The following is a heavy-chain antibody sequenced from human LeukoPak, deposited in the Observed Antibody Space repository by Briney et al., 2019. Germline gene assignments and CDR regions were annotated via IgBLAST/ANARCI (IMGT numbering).Heavy chain of an antibody. D-gene: IGHD1-1*01. Sequence: PGGSLRLSCAASGFSFSNYWMSWVRQAPGKRLEWVANIKEDGSEKYYVDSVKGRFTISRDNSRNTVFLQMNSLRVEDTAVYYCAKVDYWSPENYFDSWGQGTLVTVSS. J-gene: IGHJ4*02. V-gene: IGHV3-7*05. CDR3: AKVDYWSPENYFDS. CDR2: IKEDGSEK. CDR1: GFSFSNYW.